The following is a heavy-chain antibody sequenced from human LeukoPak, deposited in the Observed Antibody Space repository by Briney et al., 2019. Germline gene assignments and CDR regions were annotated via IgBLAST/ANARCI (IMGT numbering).Heavy chain of an antibody. CDR3: ANQMGEQWLPAGY. D-gene: IGHD6-19*01. CDR2: ISYDGSNK. J-gene: IGHJ4*02. CDR1: GFTFSSYA. Sequence: QPGGSLRLSCAASGFTFSSYAMHWVRQAPGKGLEWVAVISYDGSNKYYADSVKGRFTISRDNSKNTLYLQMNSLRAEDTAVYYCANQMGEQWLPAGYWGQGTLVTVSS. V-gene: IGHV3-30-3*01.